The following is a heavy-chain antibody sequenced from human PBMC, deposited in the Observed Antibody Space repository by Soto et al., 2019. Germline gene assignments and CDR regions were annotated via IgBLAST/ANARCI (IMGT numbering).Heavy chain of an antibody. Sequence: VASVKVSCKASGYTFTSYAMHWVRQAPGQRLEWMGWINAGNGNTKYSQKFQGRVTITRDTSASTAYMELSSLRSEDTAVYYCARVPRLINWFDPWGQGTLVTVSS. D-gene: IGHD5-12*01. CDR2: INAGNGNT. CDR3: ARVPRLINWFDP. J-gene: IGHJ5*02. CDR1: GYTFTSYA. V-gene: IGHV1-3*01.